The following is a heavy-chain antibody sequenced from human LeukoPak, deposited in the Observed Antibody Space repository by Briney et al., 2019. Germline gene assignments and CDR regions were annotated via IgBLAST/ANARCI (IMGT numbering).Heavy chain of an antibody. CDR3: AKYCSGATCSGY. CDR2: ITESGDIT. D-gene: IGHD2-15*01. J-gene: IGHJ4*02. Sequence: PGASLRLSCAASGFTFSSYAMCWVRQAPGKGPEWVSGITESGDITYYADSVKGRFTISRDNSKNTLYLQMNSLRAGDTAKYYGAKYCSGATCSGYWGQGTLVTVSS. V-gene: IGHV3-23*01. CDR1: GFTFSSYA.